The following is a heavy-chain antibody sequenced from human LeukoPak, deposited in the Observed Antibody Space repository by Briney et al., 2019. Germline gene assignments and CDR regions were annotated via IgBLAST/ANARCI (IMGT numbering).Heavy chain of an antibody. CDR1: GFTFSSYS. CDR2: ISSSSSYI. Sequence: GGSLRLSCAASGFTFSSYSMNWVRQAPGKGLEWVSSISSSSSYIYYADSVKGRFTISRDNSKNTLYLQMNSLRAEDTAVYYCARDSRHSSSWDFDYWGQGTLVTVSS. D-gene: IGHD6-13*01. CDR3: ARDSRHSSSWDFDY. J-gene: IGHJ4*02. V-gene: IGHV3-21*01.